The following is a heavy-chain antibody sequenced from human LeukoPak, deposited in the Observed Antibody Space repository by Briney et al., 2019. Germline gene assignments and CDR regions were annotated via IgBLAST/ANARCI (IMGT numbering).Heavy chain of an antibody. V-gene: IGHV4-59*01. CDR3: ARDLYYYDSSGYYYKWFDP. CDR2: IYYSGST. D-gene: IGHD3-22*01. J-gene: IGHJ5*02. Sequence: SETLSLTCAVYGGSFSGYCWSWIRQPPGKGLEWIGYIYYSGSTNYNPSLKSRVTISVDTSKNQFSLKLSSVTAADTAVYYCARDLYYYDSSGYYYKWFDPWGQGTLVTVSS. CDR1: GGSFSGYC.